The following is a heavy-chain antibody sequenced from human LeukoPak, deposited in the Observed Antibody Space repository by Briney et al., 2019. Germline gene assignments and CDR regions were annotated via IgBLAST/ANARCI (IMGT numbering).Heavy chain of an antibody. Sequence: GRSLRLSCAASGFTFSSYGMHWVRQAPGKGLEWVAVISYDGSNKYYADSVKGRFTISRDNSKNTLYLQMNSLRAEDTAVYYCARDLYYDSSPLDYWGQGTLVTVSP. CDR1: GFTFSSYG. CDR2: ISYDGSNK. CDR3: ARDLYYDSSPLDY. V-gene: IGHV3-30*03. J-gene: IGHJ4*02. D-gene: IGHD3-22*01.